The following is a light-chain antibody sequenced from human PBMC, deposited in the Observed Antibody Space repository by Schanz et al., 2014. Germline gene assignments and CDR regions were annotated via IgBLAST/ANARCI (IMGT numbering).Light chain of an antibody. CDR3: SSYTSSSTWV. CDR2: EGS. CDR1: SGDVGEYNY. Sequence: QSVLTQPRSMSGSPGQSVTISCTGTSGDVGEYNYVSWFQQYPGKAPKLMIYEGSKRPSGVSNRFSGSKSGNTASLTISGLQAEDEADYYCSSYTSSSTWVFGGGTKLTVL. J-gene: IGLJ3*02. V-gene: IGLV2-14*01.